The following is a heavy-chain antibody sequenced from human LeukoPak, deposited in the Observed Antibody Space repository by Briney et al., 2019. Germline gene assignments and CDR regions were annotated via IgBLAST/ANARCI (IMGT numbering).Heavy chain of an antibody. D-gene: IGHD1-1*01. CDR1: GFTFSDYD. V-gene: IGHV3-13*01. CDR3: ARVAKERVGGVYYFDY. J-gene: IGHJ4*02. CDR2: IGTAGDT. Sequence: TGGSLRLSCAASGFTFSDYDMNWVRQATGKGLEWVSAIGTAGDTYYTGSVKGRFTISRENAKNSLYLQMNSLRAGDTAVYYCARVAKERVGGVYYFDYWGQGTLVTVSS.